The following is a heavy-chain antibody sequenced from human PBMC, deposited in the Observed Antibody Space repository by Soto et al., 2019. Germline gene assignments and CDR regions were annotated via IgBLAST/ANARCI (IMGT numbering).Heavy chain of an antibody. J-gene: IGHJ5*02. CDR1: GGSFSGYY. V-gene: IGHV4-34*01. Sequence: QVQLQQWGAGLLKPSETLSLTCAVYGGSFSGYYWSWIRQPPGKGLEWIGEINHSGSTNYNPSLKSRLTLSVATSQNGFSLRLSAVAAADKAAYSCTSGFTVVSATRYGPRYNWFAPWGQGTLVTVS. CDR3: TSGFTVVSATRYGPRYNWFAP. CDR2: INHSGST. D-gene: IGHD2-15*01.